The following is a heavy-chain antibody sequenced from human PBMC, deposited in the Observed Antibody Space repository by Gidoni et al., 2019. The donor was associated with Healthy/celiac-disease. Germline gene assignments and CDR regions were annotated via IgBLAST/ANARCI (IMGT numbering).Heavy chain of an antibody. CDR3: AKDEYGDYGNRNWFDP. Sequence: EVQLVESGGGLVQPGRSLRLSCAASGFPFDDYAMHWVRQAPGKGLEWVSGISWNSGSIGYADSVKGRFTISRDNAKNSLYLQMNRLRAEDTALYYCAKDEYGDYGNRNWFDPWGQGTLVTVSS. V-gene: IGHV3-9*01. J-gene: IGHJ5*02. CDR1: GFPFDDYA. CDR2: ISWNSGSI. D-gene: IGHD4-17*01.